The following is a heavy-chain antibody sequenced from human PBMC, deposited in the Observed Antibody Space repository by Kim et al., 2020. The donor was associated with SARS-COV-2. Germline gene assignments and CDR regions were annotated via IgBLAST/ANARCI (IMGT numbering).Heavy chain of an antibody. J-gene: IGHJ6*02. CDR1: GFTFSDYY. Sequence: GGSLRLSCAASGFTFSDYYMSWIRQAPGKGLEWVSYISSSSSYTNYADSVKGRFTISRDNAKNSLYLQMNSLRAEDTAVYYCARPLSGSTSFRASGKYYYCGMDVWGQEATVTVSS. CDR2: ISSSSSYT. D-gene: IGHD2-2*01. V-gene: IGHV3-11*06. CDR3: ARPLSGSTSFRASGKYYYCGMDV.